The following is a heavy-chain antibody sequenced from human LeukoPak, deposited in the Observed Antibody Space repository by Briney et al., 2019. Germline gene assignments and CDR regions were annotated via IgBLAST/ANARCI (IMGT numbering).Heavy chain of an antibody. D-gene: IGHD4-23*01. CDR1: GGSFSGYY. Sequence: PSETLSLTCAVYGGSFSGYYWSWIRQPPGKGLEWIGEINHSGSTNYNPSLKSRVTISVDTSKNQFSLKLSSVTAADTAVYYCARSATCYYDYGGNSYSLDAFDIWGQGTMVTVSS. V-gene: IGHV4-34*01. J-gene: IGHJ3*02. CDR3: ARSATCYYDYGGNSYSLDAFDI. CDR2: INHSGST.